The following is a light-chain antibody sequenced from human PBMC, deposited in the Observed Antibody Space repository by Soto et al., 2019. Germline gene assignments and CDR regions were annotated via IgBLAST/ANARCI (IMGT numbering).Light chain of an antibody. CDR3: QQADSFPFT. Sequence: DIQMTQSPSSVSASVGDRVTITCRASQGVSSWVAWYQLKPGKAPNLLIYAASSLQSGFPSRFSASGSGTDFTLTISSLQPEDFATYYCQQADSFPFTFGPGTTVDIK. V-gene: IGKV1-12*01. CDR2: AAS. CDR1: QGVSSW. J-gene: IGKJ3*01.